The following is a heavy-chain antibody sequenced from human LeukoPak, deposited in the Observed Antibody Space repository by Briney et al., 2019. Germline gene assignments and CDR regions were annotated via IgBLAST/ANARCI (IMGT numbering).Heavy chain of an antibody. V-gene: IGHV4-38-2*01. Sequence: SETLSLTCAVSGYSISSGYYWGWIRQSPGKGLEWIGSIYHSGSTYYNPSLKSRVTISVDTSKNQFSLKLSSVTAADTAVYYCARVGYCSGGSCLDYWGQGTLVTVSS. D-gene: IGHD2-15*01. CDR3: ARVGYCSGGSCLDY. CDR2: IYHSGST. J-gene: IGHJ4*02. CDR1: GYSISSGYY.